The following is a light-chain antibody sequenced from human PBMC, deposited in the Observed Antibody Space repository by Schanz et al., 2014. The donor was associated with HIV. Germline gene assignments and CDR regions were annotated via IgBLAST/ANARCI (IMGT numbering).Light chain of an antibody. CDR1: NRDIGAYNY. CDR3: SSFTSTTTVV. J-gene: IGLJ3*02. V-gene: IGLV2-14*03. CDR2: AVS. Sequence: QSALTQPASVSGSPGQSITIPCTGSNRDIGAYNYVSWYQHHPGKAPKMVIYAVSNRPSGISNRFSGSKSGNTASLTISGLQAEDEADYYCSSFTSTTTVVFGGGTKLTVL.